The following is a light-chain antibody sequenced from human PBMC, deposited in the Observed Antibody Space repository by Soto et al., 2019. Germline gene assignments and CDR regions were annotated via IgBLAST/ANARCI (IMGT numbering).Light chain of an antibody. Sequence: EIVLTQSPGTLSLSPGERTTLSCRASQSVSSSYLAWYQQRPGKAHGLLIYDASSRATVIPARFSGTGSATDFTLTISRLEPEDFAVYYCHQYNRTPRTCGQGTKGDNK. CDR1: QSVSSSY. V-gene: IGKV3-20*01. CDR3: HQYNRTPRT. J-gene: IGKJ1*01. CDR2: DAS.